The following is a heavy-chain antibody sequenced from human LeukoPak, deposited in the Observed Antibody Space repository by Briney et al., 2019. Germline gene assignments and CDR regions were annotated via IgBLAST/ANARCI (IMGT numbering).Heavy chain of an antibody. J-gene: IGHJ4*02. Sequence: GGSLRLSCAASGFTFSSYGMHWVRQAPGKGLEWVAFIRYDGSNKYYADSVKGRFTISRDNSKNTLYLQMNSLRAEDPAVYYCAKLHTTGTPNGDYWGQGTLVTVSS. V-gene: IGHV3-30*02. D-gene: IGHD1-1*01. CDR1: GFTFSSYG. CDR2: IRYDGSNK. CDR3: AKLHTTGTPNGDY.